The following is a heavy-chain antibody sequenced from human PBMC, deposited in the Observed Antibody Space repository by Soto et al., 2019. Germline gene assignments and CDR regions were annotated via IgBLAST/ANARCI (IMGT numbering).Heavy chain of an antibody. CDR1: GFTFSSYG. Sequence: QVQLVESGGGVVQPGRSLRLSCAASGFTFSSYGMHWVRQAPGKGLEWVAVISYDGSNKYYADSVKGRFTISRDNSKNTLYLQMNSLRAEDTAVYYCANGRGSSCLDYWGQGTLVTVSS. CDR3: ANGRGSSCLDY. V-gene: IGHV3-30*18. D-gene: IGHD6-13*01. CDR2: ISYDGSNK. J-gene: IGHJ4*02.